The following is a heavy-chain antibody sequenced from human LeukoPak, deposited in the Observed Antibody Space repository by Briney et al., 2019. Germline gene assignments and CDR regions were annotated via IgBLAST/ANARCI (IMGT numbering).Heavy chain of an antibody. V-gene: IGHV1-8*03. CDR1: GYTFTSYD. CDR2: MNPNSGNT. Sequence: ASVKVSCKASGYTFTSYDINWVRQATGQGLEWMGWMNPNSGNTGYAQKFQGRVTITRNTSISTAYMELSSLRSEDTAVYYCARGWGSSSPSPLDYWGQGTLVTVSS. D-gene: IGHD6-6*01. J-gene: IGHJ4*02. CDR3: ARGWGSSSPSPLDY.